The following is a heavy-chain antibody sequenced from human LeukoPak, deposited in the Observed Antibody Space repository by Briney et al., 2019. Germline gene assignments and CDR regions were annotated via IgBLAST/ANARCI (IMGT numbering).Heavy chain of an antibody. V-gene: IGHV4-39*01. CDR3: ARHSARWQWLGYYFDY. CDR1: GGSISSSSYY. D-gene: IGHD6-19*01. Sequence: SETLSLTCTVSGGSISSSSYYWGWLRQPPGKGLEWIGSIYYSGSTYYNPSLKSRVTISVDTSKNQFSLKLSSVTAADTAVYYCARHSARWQWLGYYFDYWGQGTLVTVSS. CDR2: IYYSGST. J-gene: IGHJ4*02.